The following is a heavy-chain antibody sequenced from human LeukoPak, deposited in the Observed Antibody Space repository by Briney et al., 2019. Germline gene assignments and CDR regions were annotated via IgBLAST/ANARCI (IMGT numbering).Heavy chain of an antibody. V-gene: IGHV3-53*01. Sequence: PGGSLRLSCAASGFTVSSNYMSWVRPAPGKGPEWVSVIYSGGSTYYADSVQGRFTISRDNSENTLYLQMNSLRAEDTAVYYCAKGTRSYWDAFDIWGQGTMVTVSS. CDR1: GFTVSSNY. CDR2: IYSGGST. CDR3: AKGTRSYWDAFDI. D-gene: IGHD1-26*01. J-gene: IGHJ3*02.